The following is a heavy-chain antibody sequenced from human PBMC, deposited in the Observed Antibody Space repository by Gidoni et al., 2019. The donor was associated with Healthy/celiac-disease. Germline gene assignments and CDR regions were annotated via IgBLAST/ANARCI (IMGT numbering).Heavy chain of an antibody. V-gene: IGHV4-39*02. J-gene: IGHJ5*02. CDR1: GGSISSSSYY. D-gene: IGHD3-9*01. CDR3: ARDWGYFGRFDP. Sequence: QLQLQESGPGLVKPSETLSLTCTVSGGSISSSSYYWCWIRQPPGKGLEWIGSIYYSGSTYYNPSLKSRVTISVDTSKNQFSLKLSSVTAADTAVYYCARDWGYFGRFDPWGQGTLVTVSS. CDR2: IYYSGST.